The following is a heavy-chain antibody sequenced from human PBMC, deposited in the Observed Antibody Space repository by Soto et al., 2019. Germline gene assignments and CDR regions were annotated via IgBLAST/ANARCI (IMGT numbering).Heavy chain of an antibody. Sequence: QVQLQQWGAGLLKPSETLSLTCAVYGGSFSGYYWSWIRQPPGKGLEWIGEINHSGSTNYNPSLKSRVTISVATSKSQFSLRLSSVTAADTAVYYCARDGDYGALDAFDIWGQGTMVTVSS. V-gene: IGHV4-34*01. CDR2: INHSGST. J-gene: IGHJ3*02. D-gene: IGHD4-17*01. CDR3: ARDGDYGALDAFDI. CDR1: GGSFSGYY.